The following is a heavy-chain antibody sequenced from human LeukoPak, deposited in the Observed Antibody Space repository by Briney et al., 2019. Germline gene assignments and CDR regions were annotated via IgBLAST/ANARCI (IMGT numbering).Heavy chain of an antibody. D-gene: IGHD5-18*01. CDR3: ARDWGYSYGYLDY. CDR1: GVSISSSNW. Sequence: SETLSLTCAVSGVSISSSNWWSWVRQPPGKGLEWIGEIYHSGSPNYNPSLKSRVTISVDKSKNQFSLKLSSVTAADTAVYYCARDWGYSYGYLDYWGQGTLVTVSS. J-gene: IGHJ4*02. V-gene: IGHV4-4*02. CDR2: IYHSGSP.